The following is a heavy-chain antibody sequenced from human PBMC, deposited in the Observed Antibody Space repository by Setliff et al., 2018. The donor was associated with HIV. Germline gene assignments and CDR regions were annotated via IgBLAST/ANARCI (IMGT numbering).Heavy chain of an antibody. D-gene: IGHD3-22*01. CDR2: IYASDSSGST. J-gene: IGHJ4*02. CDR3: AREGYYDSSGYSAFDY. Sequence: SETLSLTCTVSGGSITTGSYYWSWIRQPAGQGLEWIGHIYASDSSGSTNYNPSLSSRLTISLDTSKNQFSLKLSSVTAADTAVYYCAREGYYDSSGYSAFDYWGQGTLVTVSS. V-gene: IGHV4-61*10. CDR1: GGSITTGSYY.